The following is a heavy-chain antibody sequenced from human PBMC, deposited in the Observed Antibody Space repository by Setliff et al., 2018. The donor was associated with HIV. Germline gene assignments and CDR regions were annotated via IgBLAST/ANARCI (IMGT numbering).Heavy chain of an antibody. D-gene: IGHD2-15*01. CDR2: INAGNGNT. V-gene: IGHV1-3*01. Sequence: GASVKVSCKASGYTFTGYAMHWVRQAPGQRLEWMGWINAGNGNTKYSQKFQGRVTITRDTSASTAYMELSSLRSEDTAVYYCARGGDSRVVVVAAILYYFDYWGQGTLVTVSS. CDR3: ARGGDSRVVVVAAILYYFDY. CDR1: GYTFTGYA. J-gene: IGHJ4*02.